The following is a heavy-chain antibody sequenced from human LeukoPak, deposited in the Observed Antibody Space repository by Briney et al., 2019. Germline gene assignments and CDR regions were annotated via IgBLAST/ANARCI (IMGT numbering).Heavy chain of an antibody. J-gene: IGHJ4*02. CDR2: IRRGVGST. Sequence: PGGSLRLSCAASGFTFSSYDLSWVRQAAGKGLECVSAIRRGVGSTYYADSVKGRFTISRDNPKNTLYLQMNNLRADDTAVYYWAKKWQADDNGKPDWGQGTLVTVSS. V-gene: IGHV3-23*01. CDR3: AKKWQADDNGKPD. D-gene: IGHD1-1*01. CDR1: GFTFSSYD.